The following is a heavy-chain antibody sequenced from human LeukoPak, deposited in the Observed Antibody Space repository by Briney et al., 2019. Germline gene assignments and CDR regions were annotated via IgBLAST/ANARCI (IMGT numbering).Heavy chain of an antibody. CDR3: ARVDPKAPGDYS. D-gene: IGHD2-2*03. CDR1: GFTFSSYW. J-gene: IGHJ4*02. V-gene: IGHV3-74*01. Sequence: PGGSLRLSCAASGFTFSSYWMHWVRQAPGKGLVWVSRINSDGSSTKYADSVKGRFTISRDNAKNTLYVQMSNLRAEDTAVYYCARVDPKAPGDYSWGRGTLVTVSS. CDR2: INSDGSST.